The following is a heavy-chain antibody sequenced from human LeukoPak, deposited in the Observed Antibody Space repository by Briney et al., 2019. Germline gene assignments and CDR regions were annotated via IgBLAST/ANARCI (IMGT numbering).Heavy chain of an antibody. CDR2: IYHTGRT. CDR1: HYSISSPYF. CDR3: ARVYSGSTWYYFDY. Sequence: SETLSLTCAVSHYSISSPYFWGWIRQPPGKGLEWIGSIYHTGRTNYNPSINSRVTMSLDTSKNQFSLNLNSVTAADTAVYHCARVYSGSTWYYFDYWGQGIQVTVSS. D-gene: IGHD5-12*01. V-gene: IGHV4-38-2*01. J-gene: IGHJ4*02.